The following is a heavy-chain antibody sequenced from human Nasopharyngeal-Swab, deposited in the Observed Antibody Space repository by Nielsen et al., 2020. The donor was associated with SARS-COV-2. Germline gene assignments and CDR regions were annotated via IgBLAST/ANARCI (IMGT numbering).Heavy chain of an antibody. Sequence: WIRQPPGKGLEWVAVISYDGSNKYYADSAKGRFTISRDNSKNTLYLQMNSLRAEDTAVYYCAKLDMVRGVIITSYAFDIWGQGTMVTVSS. CDR3: AKLDMVRGVIITSYAFDI. J-gene: IGHJ3*02. V-gene: IGHV3-30*18. CDR2: ISYDGSNK. D-gene: IGHD3-10*01.